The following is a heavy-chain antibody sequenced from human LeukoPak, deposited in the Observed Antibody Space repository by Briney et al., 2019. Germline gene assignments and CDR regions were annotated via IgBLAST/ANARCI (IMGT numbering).Heavy chain of an antibody. D-gene: IGHD6-19*01. CDR2: IRGSGGGT. CDR1: GFTFNSYA. Sequence: GGSLRLSCAASGFTFNSYAMSWVRQAPGKGLEWVSAIRGSGGGTYYADSVKGRFTISRDNSKNTLYLQMNSPRDEDTALYYCAKAGIGVVGYFDYWGQGTLVTVSS. V-gene: IGHV3-23*01. CDR3: AKAGIGVVGYFDY. J-gene: IGHJ4*02.